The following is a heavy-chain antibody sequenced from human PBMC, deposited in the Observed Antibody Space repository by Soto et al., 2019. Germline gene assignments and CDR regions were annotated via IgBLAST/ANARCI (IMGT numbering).Heavy chain of an antibody. V-gene: IGHV1-69*13. Sequence: GASVKVSFKASGGTFSSYAISWVRQAPGQGLEWMGGIIPIFGTANYAQKFQGRVTITADESTSTAYMELSSLRSEDTAVYYCARAPERWLQFSAFDIWGQGTMVTVSS. D-gene: IGHD5-12*01. CDR2: IIPIFGTA. CDR3: ARAPERWLQFSAFDI. J-gene: IGHJ3*02. CDR1: GGTFSSYA.